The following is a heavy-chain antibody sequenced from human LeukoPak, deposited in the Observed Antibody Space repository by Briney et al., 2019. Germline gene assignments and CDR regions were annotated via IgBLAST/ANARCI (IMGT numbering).Heavy chain of an antibody. CDR3: ARDRGPEGYYYYYYMDV. D-gene: IGHD3-10*01. CDR2: ISSSSSTI. V-gene: IGHV3-48*02. Sequence: PGGSLRLSCAASGFTFSSYSMNWVRQAPGKGLEWVSYISSSSSTIYYADSVKGRFTISRDNAKNSLYLQMNSLRDEDTAVYYCARDRGPEGYYYYYYMDVWGNGTTVTVSS. J-gene: IGHJ6*03. CDR1: GFTFSSYS.